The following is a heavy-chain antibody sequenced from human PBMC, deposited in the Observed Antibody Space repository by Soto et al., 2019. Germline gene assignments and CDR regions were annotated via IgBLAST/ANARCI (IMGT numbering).Heavy chain of an antibody. CDR3: AKEGRYGDASEWYFDL. CDR2: ISYDGSNK. V-gene: IGHV3-30*18. Sequence: QVQLVESGGGVVQPGRSLRLSCAASGFTFSSYGMHWVRQAPGKGLEWVAVISYDGSNKYYADSVKGRFTISRDNSKNTLYLQMNSRKAENTAVYYCAKEGRYGDASEWYFDLWGRCTLVTVSS. CDR1: GFTFSSYG. J-gene: IGHJ2*01. D-gene: IGHD4-17*01.